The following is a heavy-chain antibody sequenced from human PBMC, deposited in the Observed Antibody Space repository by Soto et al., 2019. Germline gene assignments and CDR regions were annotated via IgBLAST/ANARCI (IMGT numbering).Heavy chain of an antibody. CDR2: IYYSGST. J-gene: IGHJ5*02. Sequence: QVQLQESGPGLVKPSETLSLTCTVSGGSISSYYWSWIRQPPGKGLEWIGYIYYSGSTNYTPSLTSRVTISVDTSKNQFSRKLSSVTAADTAVYYCARGPNYDFWSRSLDPWGQGTLVTVSS. V-gene: IGHV4-59*01. D-gene: IGHD3-3*01. CDR3: ARGPNYDFWSRSLDP. CDR1: GGSISSYY.